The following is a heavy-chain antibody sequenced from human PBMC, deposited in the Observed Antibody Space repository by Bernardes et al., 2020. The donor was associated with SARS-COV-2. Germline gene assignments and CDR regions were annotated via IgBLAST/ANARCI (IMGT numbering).Heavy chain of an antibody. CDR2: RYYSGST. J-gene: IGHJ4*02. CDR1: GGSISTFY. V-gene: IGHV4-59*01. Sequence: SETLSLTCTVSGGSISTFYWHWIRESPGKGLEWIGYRYYSGSTNSNPSLKSRVTMSLDTSKNQFSLKLSSVTAADTAVYFCARGDSVGYYRFDSWGQGTLVTVSS. D-gene: IGHD3-22*01. CDR3: ARGDSVGYYRFDS.